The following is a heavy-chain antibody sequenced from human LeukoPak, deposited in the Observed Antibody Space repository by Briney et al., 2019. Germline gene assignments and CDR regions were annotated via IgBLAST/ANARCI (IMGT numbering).Heavy chain of an antibody. J-gene: IGHJ5*02. D-gene: IGHD5-18*01. CDR2: TYYRSKWYN. V-gene: IGHV6-1*01. Sequence: SQTLSLTCAISGDSVSSNTAAWNWIRQSPSRGLEWLGRTYYRSKWYNDYAVSVKGRITINPDASKNQFSLQLNSVTPDDTAIYYCARYSHDVPPSWGQGTQVTVSS. CDR3: ARYSHDVPPS. CDR1: GDSVSSNTAA.